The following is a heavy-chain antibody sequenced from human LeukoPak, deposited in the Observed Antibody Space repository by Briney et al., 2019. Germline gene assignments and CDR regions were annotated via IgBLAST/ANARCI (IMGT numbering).Heavy chain of an antibody. CDR3: ASTYYYDSSGFEFDAFDV. D-gene: IGHD3-22*01. CDR2: IYPGDSDA. CDR1: GYSFTSYW. V-gene: IGHV5-51*01. Sequence: GESLKISCKASGYSFTSYWIGWGRRMPGKGGEWMGIIYPGDSDARYSPSFQGQVTISADKSISTVHLQWSSLQASDTAMYYCASTYYYDSSGFEFDAFDVWGQGTMVTVSS. J-gene: IGHJ3*01.